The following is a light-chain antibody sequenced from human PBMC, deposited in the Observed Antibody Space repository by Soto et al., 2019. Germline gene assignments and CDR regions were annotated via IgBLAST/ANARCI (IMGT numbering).Light chain of an antibody. CDR3: QQYGNSPWT. Sequence: EIVLTQSPGTLSLSPGERSTLSWRASQSVSSSYLAWYQQKPGQAPRPLIYGASSRAIGIPDRFSGSGSGTDFTLTISRLQPEDFAVYYCQQYGNSPWTFGQGTKVEIK. V-gene: IGKV3-20*01. CDR1: QSVSSSY. CDR2: GAS. J-gene: IGKJ1*01.